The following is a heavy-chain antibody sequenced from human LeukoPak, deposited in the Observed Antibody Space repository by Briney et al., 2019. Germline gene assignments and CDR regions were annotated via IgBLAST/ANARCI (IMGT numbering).Heavy chain of an antibody. Sequence: SETLSLTCTVSGGSISSYYWSWVRQPPGKGLEWIGYIYHSGSTKYNPSLKSRVTISVDTSKNQFSLKLSSVTAADTAVYYCARDGYSGNDGLWGQGSLVTVSS. D-gene: IGHD5-12*01. CDR2: IYHSGST. V-gene: IGHV4-59*01. J-gene: IGHJ4*02. CDR1: GGSISSYY. CDR3: ARDGYSGNDGL.